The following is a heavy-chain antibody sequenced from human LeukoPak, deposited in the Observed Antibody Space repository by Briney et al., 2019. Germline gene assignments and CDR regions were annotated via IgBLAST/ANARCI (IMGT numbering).Heavy chain of an antibody. CDR2: IYYSGST. D-gene: IGHD7-27*01. CDR3: ASRKLGNDY. J-gene: IGHJ4*02. V-gene: IGHV4-59*02. CDR1: GDSVSSFY. Sequence: SETLSLTCSVSGDSVSSFYWSWLRQPPGKGLEWIGYIYYSGSTNYNPSLKSRVTISVDTSKNQFSLKLSSVTAADTAVYYCASRKLGNDYWGQGTLVTVSS.